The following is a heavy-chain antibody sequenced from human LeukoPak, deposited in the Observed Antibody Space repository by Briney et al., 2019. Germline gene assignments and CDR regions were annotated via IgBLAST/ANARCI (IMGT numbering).Heavy chain of an antibody. J-gene: IGHJ6*03. CDR2: IYTSESS. CDR3: AREAVPGRDYYYSMDV. V-gene: IGHV4-4*07. CDR1: GGSISSYY. Sequence: SETLSLTCTVSGGSISSYYWNWIRQPAGKGLEWIGRIYTSESSNYNPSLKSRVTISVDTSKNQFSLKLSSVTAADTAVYYCAREAVPGRDYYYSMDVWGKGTTVTASS.